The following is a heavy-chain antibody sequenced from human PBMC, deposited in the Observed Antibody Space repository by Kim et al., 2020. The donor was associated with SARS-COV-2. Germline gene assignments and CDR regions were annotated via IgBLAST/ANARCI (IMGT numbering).Heavy chain of an antibody. J-gene: IGHJ4*02. D-gene: IGHD6-13*01. CDR1: GFTASNNY. V-gene: IGHV3-53*04. Sequence: GGSLRLSCAASGFTASNNYMSWVRQAPGRGLEWVSVIYSGGRTYYADSVKGRFTISRHNSKNTLYLQMNSLRAEDTAVYYCARNWHSWSLDYWGQGPRVT. CDR2: IYSGGRT. CDR3: ARNWHSWSLDY.